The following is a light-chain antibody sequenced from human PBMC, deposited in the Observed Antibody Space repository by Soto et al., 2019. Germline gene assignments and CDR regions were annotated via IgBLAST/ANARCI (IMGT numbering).Light chain of an antibody. V-gene: IGKV3-15*01. J-gene: IGKJ1*01. CDR1: QSVRSE. CDR2: GAS. Sequence: EIVMTQSPASLSVSPWERVTLSCRASQSVRSELAWYQQKPGQAPRLLIYGASTRATGIPARFSGSGSGTEFTLTISSLQSEDFAVYYCQQYNNWPPWTFGQGTKVDIK. CDR3: QQYNNWPPWT.